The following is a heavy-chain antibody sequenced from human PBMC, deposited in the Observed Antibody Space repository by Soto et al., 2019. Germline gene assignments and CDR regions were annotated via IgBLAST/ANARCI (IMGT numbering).Heavy chain of an antibody. CDR2: ISAYNGNT. V-gene: IGHV1-18*01. J-gene: IGHJ6*03. CDR3: ARNFYSITIFGVVWYMDV. D-gene: IGHD3-3*01. Sequence: ASVKVSCKASGYTFTSYGISWVRQAPGQGLEWMGWISAYNGNTNYAQKLQGRVTMTTDTSTSKAYMELRSLRSDDTAVYYCARNFYSITIFGVVWYMDVWGKGTTVTVSS. CDR1: GYTFTSYG.